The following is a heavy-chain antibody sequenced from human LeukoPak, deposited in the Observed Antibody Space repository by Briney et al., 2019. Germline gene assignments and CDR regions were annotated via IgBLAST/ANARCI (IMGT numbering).Heavy chain of an antibody. CDR3: ARTLWFGDPNFDY. Sequence: GGTLRLSCAASGFTFSSHGMNWVRQAPGKGLEWVSGIGGTGGFITYYAESVKGRSTVSRDNSKNKLYLQMNSLRSDDTAVYYCARTLWFGDPNFDYWGQGTLVTVSS. D-gene: IGHD3-10*01. CDR1: GFTFSSHG. CDR2: IGGTGGFIT. V-gene: IGHV3-23*01. J-gene: IGHJ4*02.